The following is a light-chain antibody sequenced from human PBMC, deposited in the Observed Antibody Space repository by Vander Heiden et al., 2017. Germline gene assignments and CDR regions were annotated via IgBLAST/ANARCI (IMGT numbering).Light chain of an antibody. CDR2: SAS. Sequence: EIVLTQSPGTLSLSPGERATLSCRASQSVSSSYLAWYQQKPSQAPRLLIYSASSRATGIPDRFSGSGSGTDFTLTISRLEPEDFAVYYCQQYGGSPRTFGQGTKVEIK. CDR1: QSVSSSY. J-gene: IGKJ1*01. CDR3: QQYGGSPRT. V-gene: IGKV3-20*01.